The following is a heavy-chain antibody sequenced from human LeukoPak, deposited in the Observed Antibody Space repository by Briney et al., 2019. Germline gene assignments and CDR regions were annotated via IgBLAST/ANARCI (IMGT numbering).Heavy chain of an antibody. Sequence: SENLSLSCAVYGESFSGYYWSWIRQPPRKGLEWIGEINHSGSTNYNPPLKSRVTISLDKSKNQLYQKLSSVTAADTAVYYCASRWSSPDYIDYWGQGTLVTVSS. J-gene: IGHJ4*02. CDR2: INHSGST. CDR3: ASRWSSPDYIDY. CDR1: GESFSGYY. V-gene: IGHV4-34*01. D-gene: IGHD1-14*01.